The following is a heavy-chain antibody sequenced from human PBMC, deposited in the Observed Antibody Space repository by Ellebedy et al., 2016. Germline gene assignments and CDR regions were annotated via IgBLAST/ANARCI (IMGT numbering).Heavy chain of an antibody. CDR2: IRSGGAT. D-gene: IGHD6-19*01. Sequence: GGSLRLSCAVSGFTVSSNYMSWVRQAPGKGLEWVSSIRSGGATSYADSVKGRFTISRDNSESTLYLQMNSLRVEDTAVYYCATTSGYGTGWYGRNDYWGQGTLVTVSS. CDR3: ATTSGYGTGWYGRNDY. CDR1: GFTVSSNY. J-gene: IGHJ4*02. V-gene: IGHV3-53*01.